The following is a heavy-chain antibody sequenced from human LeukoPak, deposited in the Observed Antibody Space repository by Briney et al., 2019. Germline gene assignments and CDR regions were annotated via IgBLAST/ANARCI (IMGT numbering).Heavy chain of an antibody. CDR2: IKQDGSEK. CDR3: ALNYGANLRPPFDA. CDR1: GFTFSSYA. J-gene: IGHJ4*02. V-gene: IGHV3-7*03. D-gene: IGHD4/OR15-4a*01. Sequence: GRSLRLSCAASGFTFSSYAMHWVRQAPGKGLEWVANIKQDGSEKYYVDSVKGRFTISRDNSRNTLFLEMSSLRAEDTAIYYCALNYGANLRPPFDAWGPGTLVTVSS.